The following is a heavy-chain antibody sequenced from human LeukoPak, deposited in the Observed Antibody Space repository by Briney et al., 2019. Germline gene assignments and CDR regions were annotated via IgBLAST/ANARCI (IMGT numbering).Heavy chain of an antibody. V-gene: IGHV4-4*07. CDR3: ARNSGSGTYYNAPYYFGMDV. CDR1: GGSISNYY. CDR2: VYASGST. Sequence: SETLSLTCTVSGGSISNYYWSWIRQPAGKGLEWIGRVYASGSTNYNPSFKSRVTMSVDTSKNQFSLKLSSVTAADTAVYYCARNSGSGTYYNAPYYFGMDVWGLGTTVTVSS. J-gene: IGHJ6*02. D-gene: IGHD3-10*01.